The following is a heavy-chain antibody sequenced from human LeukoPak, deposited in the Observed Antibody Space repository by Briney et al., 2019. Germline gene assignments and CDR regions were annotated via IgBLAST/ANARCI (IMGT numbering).Heavy chain of an antibody. Sequence: QPGGSLRLSCAASGFTFSSYGMHWVRQAPGKGLEWVAVISYDGSNKYYADSVKGRFTISRDNSKNTLHLQMNSLRAEDTAVYYCAKGGGQLDNPNFDYWGQGTLVTVSS. J-gene: IGHJ4*02. D-gene: IGHD1-1*01. V-gene: IGHV3-30*18. CDR3: AKGGGQLDNPNFDY. CDR2: ISYDGSNK. CDR1: GFTFSSYG.